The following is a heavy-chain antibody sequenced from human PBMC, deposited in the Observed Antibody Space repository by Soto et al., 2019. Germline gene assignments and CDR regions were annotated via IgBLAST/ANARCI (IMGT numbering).Heavy chain of an antibody. CDR2: IYYSGST. J-gene: IGHJ4*02. V-gene: IGHV4-31*03. D-gene: IGHD1-26*01. CDR3: AREGGIVGATAADY. Sequence: QVQLQESGPGLVKPSQTLSLTCTVSGGSISSGGYYWSWIRQHPGKGLEWIGYIYYSGSTYYNPAIKHRVTLSVETTKNQFYLKLSSVTAAATAVYYCAREGGIVGATAADYWGQGTLVTVSS. CDR1: GGSISSGGYY.